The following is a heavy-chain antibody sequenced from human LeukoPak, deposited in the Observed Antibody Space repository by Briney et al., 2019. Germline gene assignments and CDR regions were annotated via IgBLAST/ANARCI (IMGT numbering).Heavy chain of an antibody. CDR1: GYTFTSYY. CDR3: AREEAGGNWFDP. Sequence: SVKVSCKASGYTFTSYYMHWVRQAPGQGLEWMGWINPNSGGTNYAQKFQGRVTMTRDTSISTAYMELSRLRSDDTAVYYCAREEAGGNWFDPWGQGTLVTVSS. D-gene: IGHD4-23*01. J-gene: IGHJ5*02. CDR2: INPNSGGT. V-gene: IGHV1-2*02.